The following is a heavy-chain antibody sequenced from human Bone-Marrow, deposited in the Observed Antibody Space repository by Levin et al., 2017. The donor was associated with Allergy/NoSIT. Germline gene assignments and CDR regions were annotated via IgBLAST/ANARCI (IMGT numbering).Heavy chain of an antibody. Sequence: SCAASGFTFSSYGMHWVRQAPGKGLEWVAVIWYDGSDKYYVDSVKGRFTISRDNSKKTLYLQMNSLRAEDTAVYYCAKAVAGTGTPHLWSQGTLVTVSS. CDR1: GFTFSSYG. J-gene: IGHJ4*02. D-gene: IGHD6-19*01. CDR2: IWYDGSDK. CDR3: AKAVAGTGTPHL. V-gene: IGHV3-33*06.